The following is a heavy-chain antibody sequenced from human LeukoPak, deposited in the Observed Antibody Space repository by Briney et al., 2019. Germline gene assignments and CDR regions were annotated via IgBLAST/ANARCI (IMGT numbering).Heavy chain of an antibody. J-gene: IGHJ5*02. Sequence: PGGSLRLSCAASGFTFSTYGMHWVRQAPGKGLEWVAAILYDGSDKYYADSVKGRFTISRDNSKNTLYLQMNSLTAEDTAVYYCARDSPVSAGPFDPWGQGTLVTVSS. D-gene: IGHD4-11*01. CDR3: ARDSPVSAGPFDP. V-gene: IGHV3-30*03. CDR2: ILYDGSDK. CDR1: GFTFSTYG.